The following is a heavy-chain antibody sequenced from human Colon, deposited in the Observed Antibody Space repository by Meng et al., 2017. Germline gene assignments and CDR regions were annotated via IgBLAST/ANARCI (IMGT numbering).Heavy chain of an antibody. J-gene: IGHJ4*02. CDR2: AANSFDPSP. D-gene: IGHD7-27*01. V-gene: IGHV4-61*08. CDR3: ARDYWGSLDY. Sequence: VHLRESGPGLGRPSETLSLMCTVSGGSVSSAAYQWGWIRQPPGKGLEWIGYAANSFDPSPNYNPSLKSRVTISLDTPKNQFSLKLTSVTAADTAVYYCARDYWGSLDYWGQGILVTVSS. CDR1: GGSVSSAAYQ.